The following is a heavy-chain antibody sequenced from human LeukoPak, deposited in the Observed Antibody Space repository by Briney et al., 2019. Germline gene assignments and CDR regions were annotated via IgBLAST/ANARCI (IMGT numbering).Heavy chain of an antibody. CDR3: ARARRGGIAAAGKGPYYYYYMDV. J-gene: IGHJ6*03. V-gene: IGHV3-13*01. CDR1: GFTFSSYD. Sequence: PGGSLRLSCAASGFTFSSYDMHWVRQATGKGLEWVSAIGTAGDTYYPGSVKGRFTISRENAKNSLYLQMNSPRAGDTAVYYCARARRGGIAAAGKGPYYYYYMDVWGKGTTVTISS. D-gene: IGHD6-13*01. CDR2: IGTAGDT.